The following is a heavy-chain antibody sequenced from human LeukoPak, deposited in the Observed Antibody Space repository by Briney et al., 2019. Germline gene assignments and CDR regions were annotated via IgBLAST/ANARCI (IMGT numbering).Heavy chain of an antibody. CDR2: FDPEDGET. D-gene: IGHD2-2*02. Sequence: GASVKVSCKVSGYTLTELSMHWVRQAPGKGLEWMGGFDPEDGETIYAQKFQGRVTMTEDTSTDTAYMELSSLRSEDTAVYYCARAHREGCSSTSCYTVGWFDPWGQGTLVTVSS. J-gene: IGHJ5*02. CDR1: GYTLTELS. V-gene: IGHV1-24*01. CDR3: ARAHREGCSSTSCYTVGWFDP.